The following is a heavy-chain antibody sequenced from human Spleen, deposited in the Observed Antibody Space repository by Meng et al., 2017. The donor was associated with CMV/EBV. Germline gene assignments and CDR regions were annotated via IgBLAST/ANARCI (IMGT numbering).Heavy chain of an antibody. CDR1: GYTFTSYA. CDR3: ARENYGDYYFDY. D-gene: IGHD4-17*01. V-gene: IGHV1-69*04. J-gene: IGHJ4*02. Sequence: SVKVSCKASGYTFTSYAMHWVRQAPGQGLEWMGRIIPILGIANYAQKFQGRVTITADKSTSTAYMELSSLRSEDTAVYYCARENYGDYYFDYWGQGTLVTVSS. CDR2: IIPILGIA.